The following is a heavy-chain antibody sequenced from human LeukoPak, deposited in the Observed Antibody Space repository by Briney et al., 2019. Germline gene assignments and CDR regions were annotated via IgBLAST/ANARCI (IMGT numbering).Heavy chain of an antibody. Sequence: SVKVSFKASGGTLTSYAISWVRQAPGQGLEWMGGIIPIFGTANYAQKFQGRVTITVDESTSTAYMELSSLRSEDTAVYYCARVGYRRGWCLDYWGEGTLVTVPS. CDR3: ARVGYRRGWCLDY. J-gene: IGHJ4*02. V-gene: IGHV1-69*01. D-gene: IGHD6-19*01. CDR2: IIPIFGTA. CDR1: GGTLTSYA.